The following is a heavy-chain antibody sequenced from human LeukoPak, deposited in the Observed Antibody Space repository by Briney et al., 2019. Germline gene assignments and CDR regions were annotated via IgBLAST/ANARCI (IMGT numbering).Heavy chain of an antibody. J-gene: IGHJ6*03. CDR3: ARRPAATRYYYYYYMDV. V-gene: IGHV1-8*01. CDR1: GYTFTSYD. D-gene: IGHD2-2*01. CDR2: MNPNSGNT. Sequence: GASVKVSCKASGYTFTSYDINWVRQATGQGLEWMGWMNPNSGNTGYAQKLQGRVTMTRNTSISTAYMELSSLRSEDTAVYYCARRPAATRYYYYYYMDVWGKGTTVTVSS.